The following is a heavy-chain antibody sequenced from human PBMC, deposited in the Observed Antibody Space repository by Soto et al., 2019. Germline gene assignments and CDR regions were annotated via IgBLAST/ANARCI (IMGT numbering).Heavy chain of an antibody. CDR2: IIPIFGTA. V-gene: IGHV1-69*13. D-gene: IGHD2-2*01. J-gene: IGHJ4*02. Sequence: ASVKVSCKASGGTFSSYAISWVRQAPGQGLEWMGGIIPIFGTANYAQKFQGRVTITADESTSTAYMELSSLRSEDTAVYYCAVLGYCSSTSCYGGDYFDYWGQGTLVTVSS. CDR3: AVLGYCSSTSCYGGDYFDY. CDR1: GGTFSSYA.